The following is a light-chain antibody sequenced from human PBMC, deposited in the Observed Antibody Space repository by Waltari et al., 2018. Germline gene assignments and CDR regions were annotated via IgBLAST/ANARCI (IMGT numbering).Light chain of an antibody. V-gene: IGKV3-20*01. CDR3: QKYGSLPVT. Sequence: EIVLTQSPGTLSLSPGERATLSCRASQSVRRFLAWYQQKPGQAPRLLIYDASSRATGIPDRFSGSGFGTDFSLTISRLEPEDFAVYYCQKYGSLPVTFGQGTKVEIK. CDR2: DAS. CDR1: QSVRRF. J-gene: IGKJ1*01.